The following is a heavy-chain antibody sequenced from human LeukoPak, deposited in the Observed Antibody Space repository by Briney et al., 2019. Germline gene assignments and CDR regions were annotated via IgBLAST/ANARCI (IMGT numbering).Heavy chain of an antibody. CDR3: AKDLDLGEHIAVAAAFDY. V-gene: IGHV3-30*18. D-gene: IGHD6-19*01. Sequence: GGSLRLSCAASGFTFSSYGMHWVRQAPGKGLEWVAVISYDGRNKYYADSVKGRFTISRDNSKNTLYLQMNSLRAEDTAVYYCAKDLDLGEHIAVAAAFDYWDQGTLVTVSS. J-gene: IGHJ4*02. CDR1: GFTFSSYG. CDR2: ISYDGRNK.